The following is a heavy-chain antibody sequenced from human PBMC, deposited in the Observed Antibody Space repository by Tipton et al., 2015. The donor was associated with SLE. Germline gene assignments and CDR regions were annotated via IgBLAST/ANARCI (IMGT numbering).Heavy chain of an antibody. Sequence: LSLTCTVSGGSISSHFWSWIRQPPGKGLEWIGYIYYSGSTNYNPPLKSRVTISVDTSKNQFSLKLSSVTAADTAVYYCARDVQADAFDIWGQGTMVTVSS. CDR2: IYYSGST. V-gene: IGHV4-59*11. J-gene: IGHJ3*02. CDR3: ARDVQADAFDI. CDR1: GGSISSHF.